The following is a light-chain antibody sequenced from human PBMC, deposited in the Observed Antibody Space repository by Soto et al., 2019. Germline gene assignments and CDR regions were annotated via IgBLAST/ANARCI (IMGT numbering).Light chain of an antibody. CDR1: SSDVGGYNF. J-gene: IGLJ1*01. V-gene: IGLV2-14*01. CDR2: AVT. Sequence: QSVLTQPASVSGSPGQTITISCTGTSSDVGGYNFVSWYQQHPGKAPKFMIYAVTNRPSGISHRFSGSKSGNTASLTISGLQAEDEADYYCSSYTSSSLYVFGTGTKLTVL. CDR3: SSYTSSSLYV.